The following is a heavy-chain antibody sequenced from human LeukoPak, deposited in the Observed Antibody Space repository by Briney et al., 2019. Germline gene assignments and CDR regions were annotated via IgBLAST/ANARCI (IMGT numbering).Heavy chain of an antibody. CDR1: GYTFTSNY. CDR3: ARYGSGSYYNGGPGY. D-gene: IGHD3-10*01. Sequence: GASVKVSCKASGYTFTSNYIHWVRQAPGQGLEWMGMIYPRDGSTSYAQKFQGRVTVTRDTSTSTVHMELSGLRSEDTAVYYCARYGSGSYYNGGPGYWGQGTLVTVSS. V-gene: IGHV1-46*01. CDR2: IYPRDGST. J-gene: IGHJ4*02.